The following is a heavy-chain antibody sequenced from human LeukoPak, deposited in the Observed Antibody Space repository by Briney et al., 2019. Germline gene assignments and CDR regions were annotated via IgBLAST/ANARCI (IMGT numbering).Heavy chain of an antibody. CDR3: TRESGIYYGDDLNWFDP. V-gene: IGHV1-18*01. J-gene: IGHJ5*02. Sequence: ASVKVSCKASGYTFTSYGISWVRQAPGQGLEWMGWISAYNGNTNYAQKLQGRVTMTTDTSTSTAYMELRSLRSDDTAVYYCTRESGIYYGDDLNWFDPWGQGTLVTVSS. D-gene: IGHD3-10*01. CDR1: GYTFTSYG. CDR2: ISAYNGNT.